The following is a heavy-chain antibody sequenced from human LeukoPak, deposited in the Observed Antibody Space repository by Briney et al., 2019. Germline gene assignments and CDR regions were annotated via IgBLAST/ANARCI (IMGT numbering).Heavy chain of an antibody. CDR3: AKGGDYMHWFDR. J-gene: IGHJ5*02. Sequence: GGSLRLSCAASGFTFRTYGMHWLRQAPGKGLEWVAVIWYDGSNKDYADSVKGRFTISRDNSKNTVYLQMNSLRAEDTAVYYCAKGGDYMHWFDRWGQGTLVTVSS. CDR1: GFTFRTYG. CDR2: IWYDGSNK. V-gene: IGHV3-33*06. D-gene: IGHD4-17*01.